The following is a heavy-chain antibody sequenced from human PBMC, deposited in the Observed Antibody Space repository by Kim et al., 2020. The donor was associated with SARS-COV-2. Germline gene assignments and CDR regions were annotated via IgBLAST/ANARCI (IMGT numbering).Heavy chain of an antibody. V-gene: IGHV4-39*01. J-gene: IGHJ4*02. CDR2: IYYSGST. CDR1: GGSISSSSYY. D-gene: IGHD2-15*01. Sequence: SETLSLTCTVSGGSISSSSYYWGWIRQPPGKGLEWIGSIYYSGSTYYNPSLKSRVIISVDTSKNQFSLKLSSVTAADTAVYYCASHHYCSGGSCYSHPFDYWGQGTLVTVSS. CDR3: ASHHYCSGGSCYSHPFDY.